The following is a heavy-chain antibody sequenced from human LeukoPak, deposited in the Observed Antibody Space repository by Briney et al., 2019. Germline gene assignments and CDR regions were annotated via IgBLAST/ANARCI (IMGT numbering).Heavy chain of an antibody. V-gene: IGHV3-13*01. CDR2: ICTAGDT. CDR1: GFTFSSYD. CDR3: ARGLRSGIAVAGSGMDV. D-gene: IGHD6-19*01. J-gene: IGHJ6*02. Sequence: GGSLRLSCAASGFTFSSYDMHWVRQAAGKGLEWVSAICTAGDTYYPGSVTGRFTISRENAKNSWYLQMNSLRAGDTAVYYCARGLRSGIAVAGSGMDVWGQGTTVTVSS.